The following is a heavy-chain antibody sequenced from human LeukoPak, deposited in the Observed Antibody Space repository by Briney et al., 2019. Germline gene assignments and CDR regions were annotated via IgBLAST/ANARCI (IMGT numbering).Heavy chain of an antibody. V-gene: IGHV3-20*04. CDR3: ARGTVTTSNFDY. D-gene: IGHD4-11*01. CDR2: INWNGGST. Sequence: GGSLRLSCAASGFTFDDYGMSWVRQAPGKGLEWVSGINWNGGSTGYAGSVKGRFTISRDNAKNSLYLQMNSLRAEDTALYYCARGTVTTSNFDYWGQGTLVTVSS. CDR1: GFTFDDYG. J-gene: IGHJ4*02.